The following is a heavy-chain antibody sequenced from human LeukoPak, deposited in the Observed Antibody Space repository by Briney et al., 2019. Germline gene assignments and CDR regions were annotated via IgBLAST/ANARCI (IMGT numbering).Heavy chain of an antibody. CDR3: ARASPGIVGAHPPYNWFDP. V-gene: IGHV7-4-1*02. J-gene: IGHJ5*02. D-gene: IGHD1-26*01. CDR2: INTNTGNP. CDR1: GFTFTSYA. Sequence: GASVKVSCKASGFTFTSYAMNWVRQAPGQGLEWMGWINTNTGNPTYAQGSTGRFVFPLDTSVSTAYLQISSLKAEDTAVYYCARASPGIVGAHPPYNWFDPWGQGTLVTVSS.